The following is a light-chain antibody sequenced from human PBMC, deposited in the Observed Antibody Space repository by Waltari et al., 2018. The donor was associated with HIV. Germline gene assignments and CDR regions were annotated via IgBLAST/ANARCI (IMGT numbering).Light chain of an antibody. Sequence: QAGLTQPPSVSKDLRQTATLTCTGHINNVRDQGAAWLQQHQGHPPKLLSSRNNNRPSGISERFSASRSGNTASLTITGLQPEDEADYYCSAWDSSLSAWVFGGGTKLTVL. V-gene: IGLV10-54*01. CDR2: RNN. J-gene: IGLJ3*02. CDR1: INNVRDQG. CDR3: SAWDSSLSAWV.